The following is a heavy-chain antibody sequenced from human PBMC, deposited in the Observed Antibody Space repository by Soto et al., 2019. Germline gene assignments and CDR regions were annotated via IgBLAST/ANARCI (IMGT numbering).Heavy chain of an antibody. CDR2: VYYTGST. Sequence: SETLSLTCSVSGGSISGSYWSWIRQSPGKGLEWLGYVYYTGSTNYSPSLRSRVSISVDTSKNEFSLRLSSVTAADTAVYFCARSVAVPGAHIDYWGQGT. CDR3: ARSVAVPGAHIDY. J-gene: IGHJ4*02. CDR1: GGSISGSY. V-gene: IGHV4-59*01. D-gene: IGHD6-19*01.